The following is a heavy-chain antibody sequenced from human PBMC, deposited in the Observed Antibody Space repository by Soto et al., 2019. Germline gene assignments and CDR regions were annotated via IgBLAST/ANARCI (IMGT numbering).Heavy chain of an antibody. D-gene: IGHD3-22*01. J-gene: IGHJ4*02. CDR3: AREKIDSSGYYFDY. V-gene: IGHV4-59*12. CDR1: GGSISSYY. CDR2: IYYSGST. Sequence: SETLSLTCTVSGGSISSYYWSWIRQPPGKGLEWIGFIYYSGSTSYNPTLQSRVAMSIDKSKNQFSLKLSSVTAADTAVYYCAREKIDSSGYYFDYWGQGTLVTVSS.